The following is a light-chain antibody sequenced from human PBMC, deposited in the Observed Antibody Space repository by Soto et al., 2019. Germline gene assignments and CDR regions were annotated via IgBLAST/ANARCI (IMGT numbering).Light chain of an antibody. CDR1: QSVSSN. CDR2: GAS. Sequence: EIVMTQSPVTLSVSPGERATLSCRASQSVSSNLAWYQQKPGQAPRLLIYGASTRATGIPARFSGSGSWTEFTLTISSLQSEDFAVYYCQQYNNWLQTFGQGTKVEIK. J-gene: IGKJ1*01. CDR3: QQYNNWLQT. V-gene: IGKV3D-15*01.